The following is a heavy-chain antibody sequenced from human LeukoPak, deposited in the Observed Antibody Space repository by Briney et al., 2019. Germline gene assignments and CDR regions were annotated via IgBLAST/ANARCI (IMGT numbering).Heavy chain of an antibody. V-gene: IGHV3-64*02. CDR3: ARVGDTDVFDV. Sequence: GGSLRLSCAASGFTFSSYEMNWVRQAPGKGLEYVSAIDPDGRSTYYADSVRGRFTISRDNSKNTLSLQMGSLRAEDMAVYHCARVGDTDVFDVWGQGTMVTVSS. CDR2: IDPDGRST. J-gene: IGHJ3*01. CDR1: GFTFSSYE. D-gene: IGHD3-16*01.